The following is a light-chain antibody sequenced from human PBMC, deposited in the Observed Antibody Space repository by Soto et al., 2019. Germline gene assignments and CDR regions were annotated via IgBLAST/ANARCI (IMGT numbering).Light chain of an antibody. CDR2: GAS. V-gene: IGKV3-15*01. Sequence: EIVMTQSPATLSVYPGERATLSCRASQSVSSNLAWYQQKPGQAPRLLIYGASTRATGIPARFSGSGSGTEFTLTISSLQSEDFAVYHCQQYHNWPPWTFGQGTKVEIK. CDR3: QQYHNWPPWT. CDR1: QSVSSN. J-gene: IGKJ1*01.